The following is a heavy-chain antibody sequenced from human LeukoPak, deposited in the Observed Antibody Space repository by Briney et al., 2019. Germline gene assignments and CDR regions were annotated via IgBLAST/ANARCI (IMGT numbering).Heavy chain of an antibody. CDR3: AKDGGAPYDILTGYHFDY. J-gene: IGHJ4*02. CDR1: GITLSNYG. V-gene: IGHV3-30*18. D-gene: IGHD3-9*01. CDR2: ISYDGSNK. Sequence: PGGSLRLSCAVSGITLSNYGMSWVRQAPGKGLEWVAVISYDGSNKYYADSVKGRFTISRDNSKNTLYLQMNSLRGEDTAVYYCAKDGGAPYDILTGYHFDYWGQGTLVTVSS.